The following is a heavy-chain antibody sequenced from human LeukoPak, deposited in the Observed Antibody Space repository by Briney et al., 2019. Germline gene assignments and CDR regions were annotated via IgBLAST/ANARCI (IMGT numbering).Heavy chain of an antibody. Sequence: SETLSLTCTVSGYSISSGYYWGWIRQPPGKGLEWIGSIYHSGSTYYNPSLKSRVTISVDTSKNQFSLKLSSVTAADTAVYYCARLQVRGVIMYYFDYWGQGTLVTVSS. V-gene: IGHV4-38-2*02. CDR2: IYHSGST. J-gene: IGHJ4*02. CDR1: GYSISSGYY. CDR3: ARLQVRGVIMYYFDY. D-gene: IGHD3-10*01.